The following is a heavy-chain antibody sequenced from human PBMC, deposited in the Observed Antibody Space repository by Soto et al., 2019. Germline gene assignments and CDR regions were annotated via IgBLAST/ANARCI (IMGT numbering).Heavy chain of an antibody. CDR2: INAGNGNT. V-gene: IGHV1-3*01. CDR3: ARGGYYYYGMDV. Sequence: ASVKVSCKASGYTFTSYAMNWVRQAPGKGLEWMGWINAGNGNTKYSQKFQGRVTITRDTSASTAYMELSSLRSEDTAVYYCARGGYYYYGMDVWGQGTTVTVSS. CDR1: GYTFTSYA. J-gene: IGHJ6*02.